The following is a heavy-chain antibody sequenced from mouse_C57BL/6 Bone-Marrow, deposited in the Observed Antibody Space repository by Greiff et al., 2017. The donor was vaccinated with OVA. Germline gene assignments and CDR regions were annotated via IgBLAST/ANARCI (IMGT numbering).Heavy chain of an antibody. CDR3: ARGRIRGSLSFDV. J-gene: IGHJ1*03. CDR2: IYPGSGST. D-gene: IGHD6-1*01. V-gene: IGHV1-55*01. CDR1: GYTFTSYW. Sequence: QVQLQQPRAELVKPGASVKMSCKASGYTFTSYWITWVKQRPGQGLEWIGDIYPGSGSTNYNEKFKSKATLTVDTSSSTAYMQLSSLTSEDSAVYYCARGRIRGSLSFDVWGTGTTVTVSS.